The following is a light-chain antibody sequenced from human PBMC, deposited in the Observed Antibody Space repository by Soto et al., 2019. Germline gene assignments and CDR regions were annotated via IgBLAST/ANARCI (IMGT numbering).Light chain of an antibody. Sequence: DIQMTQSPSSVSASVGDTVTINCRASQDIGTWLAWYQQELGKAPKLLIHAASSLQSGVSSRFSGSGSGTDFTLTISSLQPEDFGTYYCQQANIFPLTFGGGTKVEIK. CDR3: QQANIFPLT. V-gene: IGKV1-12*01. J-gene: IGKJ4*01. CDR1: QDIGTW. CDR2: AAS.